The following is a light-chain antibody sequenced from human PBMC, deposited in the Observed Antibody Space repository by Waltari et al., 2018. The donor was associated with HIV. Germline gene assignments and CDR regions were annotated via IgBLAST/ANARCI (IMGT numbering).Light chain of an antibody. V-gene: IGLV3-25*03. J-gene: IGLJ3*02. CDR1: ALPQQY. CDR2: KDT. CDR3: QSTDSSGTSWV. Sequence: SYELTQPPSVSVSPGQTARIPCSGDALPQQYASWYLQKPGQAPVRVIYKDTERPSGIPERFSGSSSGTTVTLTISGVRAEDEADYYCQSTDSSGTSWVFGGGTKLTVL.